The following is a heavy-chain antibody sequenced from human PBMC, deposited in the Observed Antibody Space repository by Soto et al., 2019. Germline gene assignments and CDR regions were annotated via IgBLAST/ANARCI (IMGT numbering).Heavy chain of an antibody. J-gene: IGHJ4*02. V-gene: IGHV3-30-3*01. CDR3: ARETPTTVTTDY. D-gene: IGHD4-17*01. Sequence: QVQLVESGGGVVQPGRSLRLSCAASGFTFSSYAMQWVRQAPGKGLEWVAAISYDGNNKYYADSVKGRFIISRDNSKNTLSLQMNSLRAEDTAVYYCARETPTTVTTDYWGQGTLVTVSS. CDR1: GFTFSSYA. CDR2: ISYDGNNK.